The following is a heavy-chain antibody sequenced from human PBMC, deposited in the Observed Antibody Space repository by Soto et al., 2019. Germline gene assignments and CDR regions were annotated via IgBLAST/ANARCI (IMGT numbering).Heavy chain of an antibody. CDR1: GFTFSDYY. CDR3: ARDLHDSYSMDV. CDR2: ISSSSSYT. J-gene: IGHJ6*02. D-gene: IGHD2-21*02. V-gene: IGHV3-11*05. Sequence: QVQLVESGGGLVKPGGSLRLSCAASGFTFSDYYMSWIRQAPGKGLEWVPYISSSSSYTNYADSVKGRFTISRDIAKNSLYLHMNSLRAEDTAVYYCARDLHDSYSMDVWGQGTTVTVSS.